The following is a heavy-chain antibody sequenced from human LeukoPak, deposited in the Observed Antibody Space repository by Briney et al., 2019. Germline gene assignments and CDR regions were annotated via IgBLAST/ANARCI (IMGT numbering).Heavy chain of an antibody. Sequence: SETLSLTCTVSGGSIRTNYWSWIRQTPGKGREWIGYINYSGNTNNNPSLKSRVTISVDTSKSQFSLKLSSVTAADTAVYYCARHGQDTGNFYAHFDYWGQGILVTVSS. V-gene: IGHV4-59*08. CDR3: ARHGQDTGNFYAHFDY. D-gene: IGHD1-26*01. J-gene: IGHJ4*02. CDR1: GGSIRTNY. CDR2: INYSGNT.